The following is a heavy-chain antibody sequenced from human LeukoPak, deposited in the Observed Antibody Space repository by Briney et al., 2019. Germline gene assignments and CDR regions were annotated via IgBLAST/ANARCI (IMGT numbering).Heavy chain of an antibody. D-gene: IGHD6-19*01. V-gene: IGHV1-2*02. Sequence: GASVKVSCKASGFTFTSSAMHWVRQAPGQGLEWMGWINPNSGGTNYAQKFQGRVTMTRDTSISTAYMELSRLRSDDTAVYYCASSSGWYRRAVYYYYMDVWGKGTTVTVSS. CDR1: GFTFTSSA. CDR2: INPNSGGT. J-gene: IGHJ6*03. CDR3: ASSSGWYRRAVYYYYMDV.